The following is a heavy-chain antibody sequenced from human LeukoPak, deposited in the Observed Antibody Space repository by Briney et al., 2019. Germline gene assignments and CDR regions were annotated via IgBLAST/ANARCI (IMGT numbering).Heavy chain of an antibody. J-gene: IGHJ4*02. Sequence: SETLSLTCTVSGGSFSSGDYYWSWIRQPPGKGLEWIGYIYYSGDTNYNPSLKSRVTLSIDTSNNQFSLKLTSVTAADTALYYCARAPAGCGGTCSFDYWGQGTLVTVSS. D-gene: IGHD2-15*01. CDR1: GGSFSSGDYY. V-gene: IGHV4-61*08. CDR2: IYYSGDT. CDR3: ARAPAGCGGTCSFDY.